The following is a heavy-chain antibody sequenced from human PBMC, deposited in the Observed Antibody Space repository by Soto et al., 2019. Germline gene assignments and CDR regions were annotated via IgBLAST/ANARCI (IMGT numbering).Heavy chain of an antibody. V-gene: IGHV3-15*01. J-gene: IGHJ4*02. CDR3: TTSDRIAARFSFSPFPYDY. D-gene: IGHD6-6*01. Sequence: GGSLRLSCAASGFTFSNAWMSWVRQAPGKGLEWVGRIKSKTDGGTTDYAAPVKGRFTISRDDSKNTLYRQMNSLKTEDTAVYYCTTSDRIAARFSFSPFPYDYWGQGTLVTVSS. CDR2: IKSKTDGGTT. CDR1: GFTFSNAW.